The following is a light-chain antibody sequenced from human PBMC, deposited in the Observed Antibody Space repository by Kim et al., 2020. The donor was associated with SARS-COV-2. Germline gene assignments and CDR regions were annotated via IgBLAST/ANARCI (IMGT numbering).Light chain of an antibody. CDR2: GAS. CDR1: QSISATY. V-gene: IGKV3-20*01. Sequence: LSPRERATLSCRASQSISATYLAWYQQKPGQPPSLLMYGASSRATGVPDRFSGRGSGTDFTLTISRLEPEDFAVYFCQQSGNSFTFGGGTKVDIK. J-gene: IGKJ4*01. CDR3: QQSGNSFT.